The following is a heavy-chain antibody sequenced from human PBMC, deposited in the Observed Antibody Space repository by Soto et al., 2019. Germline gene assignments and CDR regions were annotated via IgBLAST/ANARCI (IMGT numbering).Heavy chain of an antibody. Sequence: GGSLRLSCAASGFTFSSYAMHWVRQAPGKGLEWVAVISYDGSNKYYADSVKGRFTISRDNSKNTLYLQMNSLRAEDTAVYYCAREASEYYDSSGFHYFDYWGQGTLVTVSS. CDR1: GFTFSSYA. J-gene: IGHJ4*02. CDR2: ISYDGSNK. V-gene: IGHV3-30-3*01. CDR3: AREASEYYDSSGFHYFDY. D-gene: IGHD3-22*01.